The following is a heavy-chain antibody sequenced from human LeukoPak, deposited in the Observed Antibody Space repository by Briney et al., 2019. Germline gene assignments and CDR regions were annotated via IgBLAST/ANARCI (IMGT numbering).Heavy chain of an antibody. CDR1: GGSISSGGYY. CDR3: ARGPGGYFDY. V-gene: IGHV4-31*03. J-gene: IGHJ4*02. CDR2: IYYSGST. Sequence: SETLSLTCTVSGGSISSGGYYWSWIRQHPGKGLEWIGYIYYSGSTYYNPSLKSRVTISVDTSKNQFSLKLSSVTAADTAVYYCARGPGGYFDYWGQGTLVTVSS.